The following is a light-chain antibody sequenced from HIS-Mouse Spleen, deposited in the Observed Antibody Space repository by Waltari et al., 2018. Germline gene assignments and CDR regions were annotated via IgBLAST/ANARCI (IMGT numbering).Light chain of an antibody. V-gene: IGLV2-11*01. CDR1: RSYVGGYNS. Sequence: QSALTQPRSVSGSPGQSVTISCPGTRSYVGGYNSVSWYQQPPGKAPKLMIYDVSKRPSGVPDRFSGSKSGNTASLTISGLQAEDEADYYCCSYAGSHVVFGGGTKLTVL. J-gene: IGLJ2*01. CDR2: DVS. CDR3: CSYAGSHVV.